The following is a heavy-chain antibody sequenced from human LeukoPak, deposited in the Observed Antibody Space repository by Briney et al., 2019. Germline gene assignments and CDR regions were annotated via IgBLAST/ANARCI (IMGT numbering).Heavy chain of an antibody. CDR3: ARALARPAYFDY. Sequence: SETLSLTCTVSGGSISSYYWSWIRQPPAKGLEWIGYIYYSGSTNYNPSLKSRVTISVDTSKNPFSLKLSSVAAADTAVYYCARALARPAYFDYWGQGTLVTVSS. J-gene: IGHJ4*02. CDR1: GGSISSYY. V-gene: IGHV4-59*01. D-gene: IGHD6-6*01. CDR2: IYYSGST.